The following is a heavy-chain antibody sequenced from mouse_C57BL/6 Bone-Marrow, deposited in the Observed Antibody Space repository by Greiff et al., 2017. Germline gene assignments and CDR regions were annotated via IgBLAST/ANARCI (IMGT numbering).Heavy chain of an antibody. CDR1: GYTFTSYT. J-gene: IGHJ1*03. V-gene: IGHV1-4*01. Sequence: VQLVESGAELARPGASVKMSCKASGYTFTSYTMHWVKQRPGQGLEWIGYINPSSGYTKYNQKFKDKATLTADKSSSTAYMQLSRLTSEDSAVYYCARWLPGYWYFDVWGTGTTVTVSS. CDR2: INPSSGYT. CDR3: ARWLPGYWYFDV. D-gene: IGHD2-2*01.